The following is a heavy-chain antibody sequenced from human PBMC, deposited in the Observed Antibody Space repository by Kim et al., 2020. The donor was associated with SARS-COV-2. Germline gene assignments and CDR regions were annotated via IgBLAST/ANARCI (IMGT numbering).Heavy chain of an antibody. V-gene: IGHV4-59*01. CDR3: ARSPLWLPFDY. CDR1: GGSISSSY. CDR2: IYYLGST. D-gene: IGHD3-10*01. Sequence: SETLSLTCTVSGGSISSSYWNWIRQPPGKGLEWIGYIYYLGSTNYNPSLKSRVIISVDTSKNQFSLKLSSVTAADTAVYYCARSPLWLPFDYWGQGTLVT. J-gene: IGHJ4*02.